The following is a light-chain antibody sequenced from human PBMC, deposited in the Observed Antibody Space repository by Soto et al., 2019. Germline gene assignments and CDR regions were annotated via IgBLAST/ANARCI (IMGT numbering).Light chain of an antibody. Sequence: EIVLTQSPGTLSLSPGERATLSCRASQSVSSAFLAWYQQKPGQAPRLLIYAASTRATGIPDRFSGSASGTDFTLTVSRLEPEDFAVYYCQQYCRSITFGQGTRLEIK. CDR1: QSVSSAF. V-gene: IGKV3-20*01. CDR3: QQYCRSIT. J-gene: IGKJ5*01. CDR2: AAS.